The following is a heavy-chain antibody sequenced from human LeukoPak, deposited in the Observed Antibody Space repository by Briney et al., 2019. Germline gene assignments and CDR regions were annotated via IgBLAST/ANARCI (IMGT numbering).Heavy chain of an antibody. Sequence: GGSLRLSCAASGFTFNNYAMTWVRQAPGEGLEWVSAISGSGGSTYYADSVQGRFTISRDNSKSALFLQMNSLRAEDTAIYYCAKARDGFGVDTIDYWGQGTLVTVSS. J-gene: IGHJ4*02. D-gene: IGHD3-3*01. CDR2: ISGSGGST. V-gene: IGHV3-23*01. CDR3: AKARDGFGVDTIDY. CDR1: GFTFNNYA.